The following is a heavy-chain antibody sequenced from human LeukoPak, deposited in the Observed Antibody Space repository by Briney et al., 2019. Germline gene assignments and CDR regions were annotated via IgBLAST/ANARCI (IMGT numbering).Heavy chain of an antibody. J-gene: IGHJ4*02. CDR2: IYYSGST. CDR1: GGSISSSSYY. D-gene: IGHD5-24*01. CDR3: AESIGRDGYDY. Sequence: PSETLSLTCTVSGGSISSSSYYWGWIRQPPGKGLEWIGSIYYSGSTYYNPSLKSRVTISVDTSKNQFSLKLSSVTAADTAVYYCAESIGRDGYDYWGQGTLVTVSS. V-gene: IGHV4-39*07.